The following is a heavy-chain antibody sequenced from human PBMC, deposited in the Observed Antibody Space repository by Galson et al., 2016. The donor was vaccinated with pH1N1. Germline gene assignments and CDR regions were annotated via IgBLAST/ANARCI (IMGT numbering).Heavy chain of an antibody. CDR2: ISASGTIT. CDR1: GFIFRNHA. D-gene: IGHD3-3*01. J-gene: IGHJ6*03. V-gene: IGHV3-23*01. Sequence: SLRLSCAASGFIFRNHAMSWVRQAPGKGLEWVSAISASGTITYYAASVKGRYIIFRDNSGNTLYLQMNSLRAEDTAAYYCAKTGTSIFGVITSPGHNYDVDVWGQGTTVIVSS. CDR3: AKTGTSIFGVITSPGHNYDVDV.